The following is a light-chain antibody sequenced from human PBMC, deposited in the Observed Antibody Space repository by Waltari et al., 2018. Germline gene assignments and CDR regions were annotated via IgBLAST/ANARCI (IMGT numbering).Light chain of an antibody. CDR1: QSVGKY. J-gene: IGKJ1*01. Sequence: EIVLTQSPGILSLSPGERATLSGRASQSVGKYLAWYQQKPGQAPRLLIYDASSRASGSPDRFSGSGSGTDFSLTISRLEPEDFAVYYCQKYVSLPATFGQGTRVEVK. CDR3: QKYVSLPAT. CDR2: DAS. V-gene: IGKV3-20*01.